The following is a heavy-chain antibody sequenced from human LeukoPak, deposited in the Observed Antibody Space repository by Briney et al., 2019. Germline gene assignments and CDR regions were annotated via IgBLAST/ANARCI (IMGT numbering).Heavy chain of an antibody. D-gene: IGHD5-12*01. CDR2: IYTSGST. Sequence: SETLSLTCTVSGGSISSSSYYWSWIRQPAGKGLEWIGRIYTSGSTNYNPSLKSRVTISVDTSKNQFSLRLSSVTAADTAVYYCARPKATIGGYYFDYWGQGTLVTVSS. CDR3: ARPKATIGGYYFDY. V-gene: IGHV4-61*02. J-gene: IGHJ4*02. CDR1: GGSISSSSYY.